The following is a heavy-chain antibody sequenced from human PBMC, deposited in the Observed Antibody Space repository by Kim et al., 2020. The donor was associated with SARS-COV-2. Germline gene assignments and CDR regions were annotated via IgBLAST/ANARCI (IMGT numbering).Heavy chain of an antibody. CDR1: GFTFSSYA. D-gene: IGHD6-13*01. CDR2: ISNSGGTT. CDR3: AGRPSGSSWYSGGDY. Sequence: GGSLRLSCAASGFTFSSYAMNWVRQAPGKGLEWVSVISNSGGTTYYADSVKGRFTISRDNSKNTLYLQMNSLRAEDTAVYYCAGRPSGSSWYSGGDYWGQGTLVSVSS. V-gene: IGHV3-23*01. J-gene: IGHJ4*02.